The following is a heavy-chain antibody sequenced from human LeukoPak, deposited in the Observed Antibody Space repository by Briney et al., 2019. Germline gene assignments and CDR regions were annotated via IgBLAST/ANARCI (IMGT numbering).Heavy chain of an antibody. CDR3: AKRLVYDILTGYYNDY. CDR2: ISGSGGST. CDR1: GFTFSSYA. Sequence: PGGSLRLSCAASGFTFSSYAMSWVRQAPGKGLEWVSAISGSGGSTYYADSVKGRFTISRDNSKNTLYLQMNSLRAEDTAVYYCAKRLVYDILTGYYNDYWGQGTLVTVSS. J-gene: IGHJ4*02. D-gene: IGHD3-9*01. V-gene: IGHV3-23*01.